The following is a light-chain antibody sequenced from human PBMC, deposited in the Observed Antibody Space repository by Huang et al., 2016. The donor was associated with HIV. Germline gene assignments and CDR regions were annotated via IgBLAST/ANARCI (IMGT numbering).Light chain of an antibody. J-gene: IGKJ1*01. CDR3: QQYNTSPRT. Sequence: ENLMTQSPSTLSVSPGASATLSCRASQSVFKNLAWYQQKPGQAPKLLIYGSSTRAAGIPARCSGSGSGTDFTLTISSLQSEDFAVYYCQQYNTSPRTFGQGTKVEV. V-gene: IGKV3-15*01. CDR1: QSVFKN. CDR2: GSS.